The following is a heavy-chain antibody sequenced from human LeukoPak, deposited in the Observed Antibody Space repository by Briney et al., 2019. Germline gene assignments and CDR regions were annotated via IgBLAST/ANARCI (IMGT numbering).Heavy chain of an antibody. CDR2: IKSKTDGGTT. CDR3: TTDRGGCGGDCGVDGFDI. J-gene: IGHJ3*02. D-gene: IGHD2-21*01. Sequence: PGGSLRLSCAASGFTFSNAWMSWVRQAPGKGLEWVGRIKSKTDGGTTDYAAPVKGRFTISRDDSKNTLYLQMNSLKTEDTAVYYCTTDRGGCGGDCGVDGFDIWGQGTMVTVSS. CDR1: GFTFSNAW. V-gene: IGHV3-15*01.